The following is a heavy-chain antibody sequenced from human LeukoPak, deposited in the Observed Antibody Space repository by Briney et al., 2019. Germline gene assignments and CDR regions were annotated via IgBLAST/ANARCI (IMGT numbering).Heavy chain of an antibody. V-gene: IGHV1-2*04. CDR1: GYTFTGYY. J-gene: IGHJ6*02. CDR3: ARGENDHPGPPNYDILTGRNYYYGMDV. CDR2: INPNSGGT. Sequence: GASVKVSCKASGYTFTGYYMHWVRQAPGQGLEWMGWINPNSGGTNYAQKFQGWVTMTRDTSISTAYMELSRLRSEDTAVYYCARGENDHPGPPNYDILTGRNYYYGMDVWGQGTTVTVSS. D-gene: IGHD3-9*01.